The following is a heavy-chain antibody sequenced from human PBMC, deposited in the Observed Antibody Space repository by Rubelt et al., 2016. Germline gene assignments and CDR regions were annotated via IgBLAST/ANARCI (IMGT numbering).Heavy chain of an antibody. CDR2: ICYDGSNK. D-gene: IGHD3-22*01. V-gene: IGHV3-33*01. CDR1: GFTFSSYG. CDR3: ARVDDYYDSSGKYYYYGMDV. Sequence: GFTFSSYGMHWVRQAPGKGLEWVAVICYDGSNKYYADSVKGRFTISRDNFKNTLYLQMNSLRAEDTAVYYCARVDDYYDSSGKYYYYGMDVWGQGTTVTVSS. J-gene: IGHJ6*02.